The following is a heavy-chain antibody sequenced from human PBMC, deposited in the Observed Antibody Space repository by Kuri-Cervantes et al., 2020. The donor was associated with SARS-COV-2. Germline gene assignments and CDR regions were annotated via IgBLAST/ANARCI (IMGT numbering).Heavy chain of an antibody. Sequence: SETLSLTCTVSGGSISSGSYYWSWIRQPAGKGLEWIGHIYTSGSTNYNPSLKSRVTISVDTSKNQFSLKLSSVTAADTAVYYCARQGASGFPASSIDYWGQGTLVTVSS. CDR2: IYTSGST. D-gene: IGHD3-10*01. CDR3: ARQGASGFPASSIDY. J-gene: IGHJ4*02. CDR1: GGSISSGSYY. V-gene: IGHV4-61*09.